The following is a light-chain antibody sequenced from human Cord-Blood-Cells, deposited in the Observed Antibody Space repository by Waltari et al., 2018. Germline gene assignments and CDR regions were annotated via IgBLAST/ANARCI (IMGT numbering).Light chain of an antibody. V-gene: IGKV1-39*01. J-gene: IGKJ4*01. CDR1: QSISSY. CDR3: QQSYSTLLT. CDR2: AAS. Sequence: DIQMTQSPSSLSASVGDRVTITCRASQSISSYLNWYQQKPGKAPKLLIYAASSLQSGVPSRFSGSGSGIDFTLTISSLQLEDFATYYCQQSYSTLLTFGGGTKVEIK.